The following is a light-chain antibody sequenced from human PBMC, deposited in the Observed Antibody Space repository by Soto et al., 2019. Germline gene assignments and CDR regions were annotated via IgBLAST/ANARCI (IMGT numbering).Light chain of an antibody. V-gene: IGKV1-33*01. CDR3: QQS. J-gene: IGKJ5*01. CDR2: DAS. Sequence: DIQMTQSPSSLSASVGDRVTITCQASQDISNYLNWYQQKPWKAPKLLIYDASNLETGVPSRFSGSGSGTDFTFTISSLQPEDIATYYCQQSFGPGTRLEIK. CDR1: QDISNY.